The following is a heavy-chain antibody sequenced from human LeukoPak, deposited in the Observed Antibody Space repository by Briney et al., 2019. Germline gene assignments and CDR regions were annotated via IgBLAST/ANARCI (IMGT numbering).Heavy chain of an antibody. CDR3: AKNLAYDILTGYYISSDGMDV. Sequence: PGGSLRLSCAASGFTFSSYWMSWVRQAPGKGLEWVANIKQDGSEKYYVDSVKGRFTISRDNAKNSLYLQMNRLRAEDTAVYYCAKNLAYDILTGYYISSDGMDVWGQGTTVTVSS. D-gene: IGHD3-9*01. CDR2: IKQDGSEK. CDR1: GFTFSSYW. V-gene: IGHV3-7*01. J-gene: IGHJ6*02.